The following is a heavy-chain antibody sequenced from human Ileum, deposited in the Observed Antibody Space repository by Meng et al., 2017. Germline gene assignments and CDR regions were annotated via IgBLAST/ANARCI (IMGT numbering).Heavy chain of an antibody. J-gene: IGHJ4*02. CDR2: TYYRSKWFN. Sequence: QVQLHQSGPGRVNPSHTLSLTGPNSGDRVSSNCAAWNWIRQAPSRGLEWLGRTYYRSKWFNEYAVSVKSRITINPDTSENQFSLQLNSVTPEDAAVYYCARGGGSYYHFDYWGQGTLVTVSS. CDR3: ARGGGSYYHFDY. V-gene: IGHV6-1*01. CDR1: GDRVSSNCAA. D-gene: IGHD1-26*01.